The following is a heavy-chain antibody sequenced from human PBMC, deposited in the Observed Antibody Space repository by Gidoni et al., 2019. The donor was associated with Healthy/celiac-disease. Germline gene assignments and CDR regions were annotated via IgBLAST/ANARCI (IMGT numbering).Heavy chain of an antibody. D-gene: IGHD3-10*01. CDR1: GCTLSSYA. CDR2: ISGSGGST. Sequence: EVQLLESGGGLVQPGGSPRLSCAASGCTLSSYAMSWVRQAPGKGLEWVSAISGSGGSTYYADSVKGRFTISRDNSKNTLYLQMNSLRAEDTAVYYCAKHGWCGELNWCDPWGQGTLVTVSS. V-gene: IGHV3-23*01. J-gene: IGHJ5*02. CDR3: AKHGWCGELNWCDP.